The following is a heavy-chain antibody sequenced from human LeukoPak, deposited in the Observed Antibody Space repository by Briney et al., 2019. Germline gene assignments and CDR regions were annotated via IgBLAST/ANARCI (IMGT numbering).Heavy chain of an antibody. CDR1: GYTFTSYD. CDR2: MNPNSGNT. J-gene: IGHJ4*02. CDR3: ARARLLRSGHSSHFDY. Sequence: ASVKVSCKASGYTFTSYDINWVRQATGQGLEWMGWMNPNSGNTGYAQKFQGRVTMTRNTSISTAYMELSSLRAEDTAVYYCARARLLRSGHSSHFDYWGQGTLVTVSS. V-gene: IGHV1-8*01.